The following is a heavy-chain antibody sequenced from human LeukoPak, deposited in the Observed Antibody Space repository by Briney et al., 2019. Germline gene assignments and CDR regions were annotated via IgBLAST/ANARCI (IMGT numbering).Heavy chain of an antibody. CDR2: IYHSGST. V-gene: IGHV4-38-2*01. J-gene: IGHJ4*02. CDR1: GYSISSGYY. CDR3: ARGVTYYDFWSGYYRALNFDY. Sequence: PSEPLSLTCAVSGYSISSGYYWGWIRQPPGKGLEWIGSIYHSGSTYYNPSLKSRGTSSEDTSKNQYSLKLSSVTAADTAVYYCARGVTYYDFWSGYYRALNFDYWGQGTLVTVSS. D-gene: IGHD3-3*01.